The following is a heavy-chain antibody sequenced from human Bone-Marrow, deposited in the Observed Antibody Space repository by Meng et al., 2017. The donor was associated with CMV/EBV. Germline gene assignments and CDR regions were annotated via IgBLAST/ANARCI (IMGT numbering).Heavy chain of an antibody. V-gene: IGHV3-33*06. CDR2: IWYDGSNK. CDR1: GFTFSSYG. J-gene: IGHJ5*02. Sequence: GGSLRLSCAASGFTFSSYGMHWVRQAPGKGLEWVAVIWYDGSNKYYADSVKGRFTISRDNSKNTLYLQMNSLRAEDTAVYYCAKDEEGVTTGYNWFDPWGQGTLVTVSS. D-gene: IGHD4-17*01. CDR3: AKDEEGVTTGYNWFDP.